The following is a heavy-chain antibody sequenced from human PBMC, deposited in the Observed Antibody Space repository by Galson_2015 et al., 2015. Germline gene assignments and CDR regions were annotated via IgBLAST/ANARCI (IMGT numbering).Heavy chain of an antibody. D-gene: IGHD3-22*01. CDR1: GFTFSSYA. CDR3: AKSYSGGYYHSGRGGYYGMDV. CDR2: ISYDGSNK. V-gene: IGHV3-30*18. Sequence: SLRLSCAASGFTFSSYAMSWVRQAPGKGLEWVAVISYDGSNKYYADSVKGRFTISRDNSKNTLYLQMNSLRAEDTAVYYCAKSYSGGYYHSGRGGYYGMDVWGQGTTVTVSS. J-gene: IGHJ6*02.